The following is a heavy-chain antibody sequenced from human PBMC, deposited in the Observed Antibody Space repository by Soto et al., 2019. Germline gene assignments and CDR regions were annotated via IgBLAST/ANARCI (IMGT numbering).Heavy chain of an antibody. Sequence: GGSLRLSCAASGFIFKMYWMHWVRQSPGKGLVWISRIYNDGTYSDYADSVRGRFTISRDNVNDTLYLQMNNLRAEDSGLYYCTRGPRPISTGTGAYWGQGTQATVSS. V-gene: IGHV3-74*01. D-gene: IGHD3-10*01. J-gene: IGHJ4*02. CDR2: IYNDGTYS. CDR1: GFIFKMYW. CDR3: TRGPRPISTGTGAY.